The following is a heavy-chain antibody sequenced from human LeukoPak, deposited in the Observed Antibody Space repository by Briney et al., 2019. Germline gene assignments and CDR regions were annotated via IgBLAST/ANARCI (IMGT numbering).Heavy chain of an antibody. D-gene: IGHD5-24*01. V-gene: IGHV4-4*07. CDR2: IYTSGST. CDR3: TRGGYRFDY. Sequence: SETLSLTCTVSRGSISSYYWSWIRQPAGQGLEWIGRIYTSGSTNYNPSLKSRDTMSVDTSKNQFSLKLSSVTAADRAVCFCTRGGYRFDYWGQGTLVTVSS. CDR1: RGSISSYY. J-gene: IGHJ4*02.